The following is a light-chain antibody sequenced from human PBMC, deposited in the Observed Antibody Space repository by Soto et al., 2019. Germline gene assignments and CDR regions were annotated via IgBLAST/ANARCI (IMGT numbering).Light chain of an antibody. CDR2: GAS. V-gene: IGKV3-20*01. Sequence: EIVFTQSPGTLSLSPGERATLSCRASQSVSNNYLAWYQQKPGQAPRLLIYGASNRATGIPDRFSGSGSGTDFTLTISRLETEDFVVYYCQQYGSSPRTFGQGTKVDIK. J-gene: IGKJ1*01. CDR3: QQYGSSPRT. CDR1: QSVSNNY.